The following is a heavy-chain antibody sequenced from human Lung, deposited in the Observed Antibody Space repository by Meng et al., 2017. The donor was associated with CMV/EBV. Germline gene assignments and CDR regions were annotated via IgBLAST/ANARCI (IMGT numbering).Heavy chain of an antibody. CDR1: GFISSDHY. D-gene: IGHD2-2*01. CDR2: VGNKVSRYST. J-gene: IGHJ6*02. V-gene: IGHV3-72*01. CDR3: AKDRRYCSSTSCYGDSGYYGMDV. Sequence: SCAGSGFISSDHYIDCVRQAPGKGLQWVGRVGNKVSRYSTEFAASVTDRFSFSRDDSENSVYLQMHSLRAEDTALYYCAKDRRYCSSTSCYGDSGYYGMDVWXQGTTVTVSS.